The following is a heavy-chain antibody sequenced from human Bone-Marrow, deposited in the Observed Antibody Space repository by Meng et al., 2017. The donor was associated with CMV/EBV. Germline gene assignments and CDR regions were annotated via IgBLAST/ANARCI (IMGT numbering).Heavy chain of an antibody. CDR3: ARNPRYCTNGVCHTLVDY. V-gene: IGHV4-31*02. D-gene: IGHD2-8*01. J-gene: IGHJ4*02. Sequence: SINSGGYYWSWIRKNPGKGLEWSGYIYYSGSTYYNPSIKSRVTISVDTSKNQFSLKLSSVTAADTAVYYCARNPRYCTNGVCHTLVDYWGQGTLVTVSS. CDR2: IYYSGST. CDR1: SINSGGYY.